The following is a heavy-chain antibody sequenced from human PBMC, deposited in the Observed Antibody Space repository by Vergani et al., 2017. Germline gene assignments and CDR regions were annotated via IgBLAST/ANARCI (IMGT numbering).Heavy chain of an antibody. CDR3: ARVWMLGTMVRGVNVVCAFDI. J-gene: IGHJ3*02. CDR1: GGSISSGGYY. CDR2: IYYSGST. Sequence: QVQLQESGPGLVKPSQTLSLTCTVSGGSISSGGYYWSWIRQHPGKGLEWIGYIYYSGSTYYNPSLKSRVTISVDTSKNQFSLKLSSVTAADTAVYYCARVWMLGTMVRGVNVVCAFDIWGQGTMVTVSS. V-gene: IGHV4-31*03. D-gene: IGHD3-10*01.